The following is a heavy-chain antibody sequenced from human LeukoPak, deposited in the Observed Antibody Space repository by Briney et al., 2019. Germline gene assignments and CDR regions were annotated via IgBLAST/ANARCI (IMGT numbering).Heavy chain of an antibody. D-gene: IGHD1-26*01. CDR1: GFTFSSFG. Sequence: GGSLRLSCAASGFTFSSFGMSWVRQAPGKGLEWVSGISSSVGSTHYADSVKGRFTISRDNSKNTLYLQMNNLRAEDTAVYYCAKLPDSGSYYYFDYWGQGTLVTVSS. CDR2: ISSSVGST. V-gene: IGHV3-23*01. CDR3: AKLPDSGSYYYFDY. J-gene: IGHJ4*02.